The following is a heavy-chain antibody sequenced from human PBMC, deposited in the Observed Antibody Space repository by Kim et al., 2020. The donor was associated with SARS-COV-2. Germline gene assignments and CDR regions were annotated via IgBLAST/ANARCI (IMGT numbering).Heavy chain of an antibody. J-gene: IGHJ4*02. CDR2: GST. D-gene: IGHD5-12*01. Sequence: GSTNDNPSLKSRVTISVDTSKNQCSLKLSSVTAADTAVYYCARDRWLFDYWGQGTLVTVSS. CDR3: ARDRWLFDY. V-gene: IGHV4-59*01.